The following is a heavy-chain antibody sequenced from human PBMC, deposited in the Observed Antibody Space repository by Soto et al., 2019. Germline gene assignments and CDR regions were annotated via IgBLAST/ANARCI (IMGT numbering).Heavy chain of an antibody. CDR1: GYTFSRYG. D-gene: IGHD1-26*01. CDR3: ARERKWEPLPY. Sequence: QVQLVQSGAEVREPGASVKVSCKTSGYTFSRYGITWVRQAPGQGLEWMGWINGNTGHTIYAMNLEDRLTISTDTSTSTANMEWRRRKSDDTAVYYCARERKWEPLPYWGQGTLVTVSS. V-gene: IGHV1-18*01. J-gene: IGHJ4*02. CDR2: INGNTGHT.